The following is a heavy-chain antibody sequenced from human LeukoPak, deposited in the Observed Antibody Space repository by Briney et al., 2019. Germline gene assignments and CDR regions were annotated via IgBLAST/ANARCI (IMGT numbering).Heavy chain of an antibody. V-gene: IGHV4-4*07. CDR2: THSSGST. CDR1: GGSISSYY. J-gene: IGHJ4*02. Sequence: PSETLSLTCTVSGGSISSYYWSWIRQPAGKGLEWIGRTHSSGSTNYNPSVKSRVTMSLDTSKNQFSLKVDSVTAADTAMYYCAREAVHYGSGSHDYWGQGTLVAVSS. CDR3: AREAVHYGSGSHDY. D-gene: IGHD3-10*01.